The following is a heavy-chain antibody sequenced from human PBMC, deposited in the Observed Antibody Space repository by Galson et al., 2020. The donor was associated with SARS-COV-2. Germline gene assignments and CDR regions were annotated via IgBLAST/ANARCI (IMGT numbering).Heavy chain of an antibody. CDR3: ARDLRLADDYVQH. V-gene: IGHV3-33*01. J-gene: IGHJ1*01. Sequence: GESLKISCAASGFTFSSYGMHWVRQAPGKGLEWVAVIWYDGSNTYYADSVKGRFTISRDNSKNTLYLQMNSLRAEDTAVYYCARDLRLADDYVQHWGQGTVVTVSS. CDR2: IWYDGSNT. D-gene: IGHD6-19*01. CDR1: GFTFSSYG.